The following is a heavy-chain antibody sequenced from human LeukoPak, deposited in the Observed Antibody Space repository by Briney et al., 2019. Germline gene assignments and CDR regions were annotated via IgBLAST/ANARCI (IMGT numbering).Heavy chain of an antibody. CDR2: IYYSGST. CDR1: GGSISSYY. Sequence: SETLSLTCTVSGGSISSYYWSWIRQPPGKGLEWIGYIYYSGSTSYNPSLKSRVTISVDTSKNQFSLKLSSVTAADTAVYYCARGRGEGRGIAMVRGVRAPSYNWFDPWGHGTQVTVSS. J-gene: IGHJ5*02. CDR3: ARGRGEGRGIAMVRGVRAPSYNWFDP. V-gene: IGHV4-59*12. D-gene: IGHD3-10*01.